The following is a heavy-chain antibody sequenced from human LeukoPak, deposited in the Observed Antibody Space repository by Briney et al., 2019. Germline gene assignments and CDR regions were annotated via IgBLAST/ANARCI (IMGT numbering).Heavy chain of an antibody. CDR2: IIPIFGTA. CDR3: ARTDSESYGSGSYYKLGYMDV. Sequence: GSSVKVSCKASGGTFSSYAISWVRQAPGQGLEWMGGIIPIFGTANYAQKFQGRVTITADESTSTAYMELSSLRSEDTAVYYCARTDSESYGSGSYYKLGYMDVWGKGTRSPSP. D-gene: IGHD3-10*01. CDR1: GGTFSSYA. V-gene: IGHV1-69*01. J-gene: IGHJ6*03.